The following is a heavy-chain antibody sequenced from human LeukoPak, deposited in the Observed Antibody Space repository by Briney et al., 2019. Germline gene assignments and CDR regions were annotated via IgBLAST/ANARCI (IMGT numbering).Heavy chain of an antibody. CDR2: MNPNSGNT. CDR1: GYTFTSYD. V-gene: IGHV1-8*01. CDR3: ARGAHDYGDYSRDY. J-gene: IGHJ4*02. Sequence: ASVKVSCKASGYTFTSYDINWVRQATGQGPEWMGWMNPNSGNTGYAQKFQGRVTMTRNTSISTAYMELSSLRSEDTAVYYCARGAHDYGDYSRDYWGQGTLVTVSS. D-gene: IGHD4-17*01.